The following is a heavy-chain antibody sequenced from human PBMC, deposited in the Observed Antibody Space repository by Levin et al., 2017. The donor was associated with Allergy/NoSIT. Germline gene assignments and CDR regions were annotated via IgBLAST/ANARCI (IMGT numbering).Heavy chain of an antibody. J-gene: IGHJ4*02. Sequence: LKISCAASGFTFSSYAMHWVRQAPGKGLEWVAVISYDGSNKYYADSVKGRFTISRDNSKNTLYLQMNSLRAEDTAVYYCARDEEYVDTAYYFDYWGQGTLVTVSS. CDR1: GFTFSSYA. D-gene: IGHD5-18*01. V-gene: IGHV3-30*04. CDR2: ISYDGSNK. CDR3: ARDEEYVDTAYYFDY.